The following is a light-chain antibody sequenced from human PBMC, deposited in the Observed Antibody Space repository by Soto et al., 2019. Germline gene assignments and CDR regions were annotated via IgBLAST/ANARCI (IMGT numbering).Light chain of an antibody. CDR2: DVA. V-gene: IGLV2-14*03. Sequence: QCALTQPASVADSPGQSITISCTGTSSDVGGSNFVSWYQQHPGKPPKLIIYDVANRPSGVSNRFSGSKSGSTASLIISRLQTEDEADYHRPPYTTSTPYVFGTGTKVT. CDR1: SSDVGGSNF. CDR3: PPYTTSTPYV. J-gene: IGLJ1*01.